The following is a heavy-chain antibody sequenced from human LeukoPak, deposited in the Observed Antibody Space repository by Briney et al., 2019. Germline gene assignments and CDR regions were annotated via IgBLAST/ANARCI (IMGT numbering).Heavy chain of an antibody. V-gene: IGHV3-23*01. D-gene: IGHD2-21*02. CDR3: AKGPVVTATYNWFDP. CDR2: ISGGGGTT. CDR1: GFSFNTYA. J-gene: IGHJ5*02. Sequence: GGSLRLSCAASGFSFNTYAMSWVRQAPGKGLEWVSVISGGGGTTYYADSVKGRFTISRDNSKNTLYLQMNSLRVDDTALYYCAKGPVVTATYNWFDPRGQGALVTVSS.